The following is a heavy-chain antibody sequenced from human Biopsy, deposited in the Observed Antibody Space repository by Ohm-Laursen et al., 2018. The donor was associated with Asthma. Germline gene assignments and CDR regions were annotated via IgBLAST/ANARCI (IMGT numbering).Heavy chain of an antibody. CDR1: GGTFYTYV. CDR2: INSVIGTT. D-gene: IGHD2-2*01. Sequence: VASVKVSCKSLGGTFYTYVIAWVRQSPGQGLEGMGGINSVIGTTTSPQKFQDRVTITADDSTSTVYMELSSLRSEDAAVYYCARKAGSCISRTCYSLDFWGQGTLVTVSS. V-gene: IGHV1-69*13. J-gene: IGHJ4*02. CDR3: ARKAGSCISRTCYSLDF.